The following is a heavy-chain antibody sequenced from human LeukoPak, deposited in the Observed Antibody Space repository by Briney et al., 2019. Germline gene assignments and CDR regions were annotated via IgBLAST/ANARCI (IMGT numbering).Heavy chain of an antibody. Sequence: ASVKVSCKASGYTFTSYGISWVRQAPGQGLEWMGWISAYNGNTNYAQKLQGRVTMTTDTSTSTAYMELGSLRSDDTAMYYCARDYQYYASGSSKKAFDYWGQGTLVTVSS. J-gene: IGHJ4*02. CDR2: ISAYNGNT. CDR3: ARDYQYYASGSSKKAFDY. CDR1: GYTFTSYG. D-gene: IGHD3-10*01. V-gene: IGHV1-18*01.